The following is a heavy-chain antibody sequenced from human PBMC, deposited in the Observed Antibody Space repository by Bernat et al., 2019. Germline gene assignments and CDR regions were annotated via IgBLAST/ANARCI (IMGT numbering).Heavy chain of an antibody. D-gene: IGHD4-17*01. Sequence: QVQVVESGGGVVQPGRSLRLSCEASKFTFSSYGMHWVRQAPGKGLEWVAVIWYDGSNENYAESVKGRFTISRDNSKNTLYLQMNSLRAEDTAVYYCERVSLYGAPASGMDVWGQGTTVTVSS. CDR2: IWYDGSNE. CDR3: ERVSLYGAPASGMDV. CDR1: KFTFSSYG. V-gene: IGHV3-33*01. J-gene: IGHJ6*02.